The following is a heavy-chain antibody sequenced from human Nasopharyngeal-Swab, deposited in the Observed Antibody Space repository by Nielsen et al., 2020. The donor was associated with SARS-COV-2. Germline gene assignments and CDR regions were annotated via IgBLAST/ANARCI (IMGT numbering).Heavy chain of an antibody. D-gene: IGHD3-10*01. V-gene: IGHV1-18*04. CDR2: ISAYNGNT. CDR1: GYTFTSYY. Sequence: ASVKVSCKASGYTFTSYYMHWVRQAPGQGLEWMGWISAYNGNTNYAQKLQGRVTMTTDTSTSTAYMELRSLRSDDTAVYYCARAVSWFGELSHYYYYMDVWGKGTTVTVSS. CDR3: ARAVSWFGELSHYYYYMDV. J-gene: IGHJ6*03.